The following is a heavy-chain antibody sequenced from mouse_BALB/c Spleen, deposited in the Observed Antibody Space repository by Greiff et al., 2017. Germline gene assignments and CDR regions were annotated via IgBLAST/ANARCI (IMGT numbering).Heavy chain of an antibody. V-gene: IGHV5-6*01. CDR1: GFTFSSYG. J-gene: IGHJ4*01. Sequence: EVQGVESGGDLVKPGGSLKLSCAASGFTFSSYGMSWVRQTPDKRLEWVATISSCGSYTYYPDSVKGRFTISRDNAKNTLYLQMSSLKSEDTAMYYCARHHGNYDYAMDYWGQGTSVTVSS. CDR2: ISSCGSYT. CDR3: ARHHGNYDYAMDY. D-gene: IGHD2-1*01.